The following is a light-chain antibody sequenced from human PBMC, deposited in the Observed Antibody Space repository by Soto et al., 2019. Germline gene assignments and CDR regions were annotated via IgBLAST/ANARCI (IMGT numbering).Light chain of an antibody. J-gene: IGKJ5*01. V-gene: IGKV3-11*01. CDR1: QSVISF. CDR2: DAS. CDR3: QQRSNWPTT. Sequence: ELVLTQSPATLSLSPGERATLSCRASQSVISFLAWYQHKPGQAPRLLIYDASTRATGIPARFSGSGSGTDFTLTISSLEPEDFAFYYCQQRSNWPTTFGQGTRLEIK.